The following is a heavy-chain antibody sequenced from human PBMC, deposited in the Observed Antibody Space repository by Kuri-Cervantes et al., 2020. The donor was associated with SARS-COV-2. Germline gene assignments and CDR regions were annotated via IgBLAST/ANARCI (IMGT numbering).Heavy chain of an antibody. CDR1: CGSFSGYY. D-gene: IGHD3-3*01. Sequence: LSLTCAVSCGSFSGYYWSRIRQPPGKGLEWVSYISSSGSTIYYADSVKGRFTISRDNAKNSLYLQMNSLRAEDTAVYYCVRDALFNDFWGGYYYYMDVWGKGTTVTVSS. CDR3: VRDALFNDFWGGYYYYMDV. J-gene: IGHJ6*03. CDR2: ISSSGSTI. V-gene: IGHV3-11*04.